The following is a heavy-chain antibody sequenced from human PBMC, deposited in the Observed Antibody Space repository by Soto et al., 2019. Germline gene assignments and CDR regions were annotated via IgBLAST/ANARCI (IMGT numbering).Heavy chain of an antibody. CDR2: ISGSGGST. Sequence: GSLRLSCAASGFTFSSYAMSWVRQAPGKGLEWVSAISGSGGSTYYADSVKGRFTISRDNSKNTLYLQMNSLRAEDTAVYYCAKRRGYSSSYGMDVWGQGTTVTVSS. V-gene: IGHV3-23*01. CDR3: AKRRGYSSSYGMDV. D-gene: IGHD6-6*01. CDR1: GFTFSSYA. J-gene: IGHJ6*02.